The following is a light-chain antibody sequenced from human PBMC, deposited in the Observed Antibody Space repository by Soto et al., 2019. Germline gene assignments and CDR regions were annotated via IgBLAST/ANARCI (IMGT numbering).Light chain of an antibody. J-gene: IGKJ2*01. Sequence: DIQMTQSPSSLYASVGDRVTISCRARQSISNYLNWYQQKPGKAPKLLIYAASSLQSGVPSRFSGSGSGTDFTLTISSLQPEDFATYYCQQSYSTPYTFAQGTKLESK. CDR3: QQSYSTPYT. CDR1: QSISNY. CDR2: AAS. V-gene: IGKV1-39*01.